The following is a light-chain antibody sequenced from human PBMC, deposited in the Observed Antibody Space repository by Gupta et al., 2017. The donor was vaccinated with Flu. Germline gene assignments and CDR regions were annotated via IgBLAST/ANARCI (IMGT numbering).Light chain of an antibody. J-gene: IGKJ1*01. CDR2: KAS. Sequence: DIQITQSPSTLSASVGDRVTITCRASQSISSWLSWYQQKPGKAPKLLIYKASTLESGVPSRFSGSGFGTEFTLTISRRQPDDFAMYSGQEYNSYWAFGQGTKVEIK. CDR3: QEYNSYWA. CDR1: QSISSW. V-gene: IGKV1-5*03.